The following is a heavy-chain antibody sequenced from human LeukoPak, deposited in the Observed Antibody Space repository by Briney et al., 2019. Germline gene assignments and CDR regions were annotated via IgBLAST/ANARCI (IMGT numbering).Heavy chain of an antibody. Sequence: GESLKISCKGSGYSFTSYWLGWVRQMPGKGLEWVGIFYRGDSDTRHRTSFQGQVTISADKSISTAYLQWSSLKASDTALYYCARHFNGGALDYWGQGTLVTVSS. D-gene: IGHD2-8*01. CDR3: ARHFNGGALDY. J-gene: IGHJ4*02. CDR2: FYRGDSDT. CDR1: GYSFTSYW. V-gene: IGHV5-51*01.